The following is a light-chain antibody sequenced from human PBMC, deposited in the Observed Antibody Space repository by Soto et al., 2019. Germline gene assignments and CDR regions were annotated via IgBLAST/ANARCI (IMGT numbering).Light chain of an antibody. CDR3: QQYSSLWT. V-gene: IGKV3-15*01. CDR2: GAS. J-gene: IGKJ1*01. CDR1: QSVSSN. Sequence: EIVMTHFPVTLSVSPGEIATLSCRAGQSVSSNLAWYQQKPGQAPRLLIYGASTRATGVPARITGSGSGTDFTLSISRLEPEDFAVYYCQQYSSLWTFGQGTKVDIK.